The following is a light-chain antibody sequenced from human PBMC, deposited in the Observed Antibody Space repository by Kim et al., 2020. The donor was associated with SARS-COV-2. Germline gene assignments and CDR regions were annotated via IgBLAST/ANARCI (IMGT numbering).Light chain of an antibody. CDR3: QKYNGALWT. CDR2: AAS. J-gene: IGKJ1*01. V-gene: IGKV1-27*01. CDR1: QGISKD. Sequence: SASVGDRVTITCRASQGISKDLAWYQQKPGNAPKLLIFAASALQSGVPTRFSGSGSGTDFTLTISSLQPEDVATYYCQKYNGALWTFGQGTKLEI.